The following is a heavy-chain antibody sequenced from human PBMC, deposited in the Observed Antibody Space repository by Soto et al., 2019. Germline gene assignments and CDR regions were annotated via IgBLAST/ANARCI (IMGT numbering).Heavy chain of an antibody. CDR2: ISSSSSTI. V-gene: IGHV3-48*01. Sequence: GGSVKLSSVAFGFTCSSYSMNWVRQAPGKGLEWVSYISSSSSTIHYADSVKGRFTISRDNANNSLYLQMNSLRAEDTAVYYCARVSVPEIVPAPGWFDPWGQGTLVTVSS. J-gene: IGHJ5*02. D-gene: IGHD2-2*01. CDR1: GFTCSSYS. CDR3: ARVSVPEIVPAPGWFDP.